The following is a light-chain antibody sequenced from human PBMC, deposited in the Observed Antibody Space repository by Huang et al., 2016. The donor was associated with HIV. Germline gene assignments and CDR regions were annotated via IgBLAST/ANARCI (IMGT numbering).Light chain of an antibody. J-gene: IGKJ1*01. CDR2: GAS. CDR3: QQYDTSPWT. Sequence: DIVMTQSPDSLAVSLGERATINCKSSQSVLYRSNNKNHLAWYQQKQGQPPKLLISGASTRESGVPDRFTGSGSGTDFSLTISSLQAEDVAVYYCQQYDTSPWTFGQGTKVEIK. V-gene: IGKV4-1*01. CDR1: QSVLYRSNNKNH.